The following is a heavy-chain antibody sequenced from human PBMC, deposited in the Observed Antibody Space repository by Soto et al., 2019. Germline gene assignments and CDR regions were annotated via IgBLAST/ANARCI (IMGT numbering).Heavy chain of an antibody. V-gene: IGHV1-18*01. Sequence: QAQLVQSGAEVKKPGASVKVSCKASGYTFYSHSISWVRQAPGHGLEWMGRINGDYGNTQYAQKFRGRVTMTTDTSTTTVYMELTNLSSDDTAVYYCARCIQGDYYYGMDVWGQGTTVTVSS. CDR2: INGDYGNT. J-gene: IGHJ6*02. D-gene: IGHD5-18*01. CDR1: GYTFYSHS. CDR3: ARCIQGDYYYGMDV.